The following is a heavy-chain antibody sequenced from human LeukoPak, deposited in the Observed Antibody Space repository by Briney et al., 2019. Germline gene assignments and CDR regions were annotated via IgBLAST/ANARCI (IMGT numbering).Heavy chain of an antibody. J-gene: IGHJ6*02. CDR3: ARDSVARYSSSWTYYYYYGMDV. V-gene: IGHV1-46*01. D-gene: IGHD6-13*01. CDR1: GNTFSRYY. Sequence: ASVKVSCKASGNTFSRYYFHWVRQAPGQGLDWMGIITPTTGGANYAQKFQGRVAMTRDTSTSTVYMELSSLTSGDTAVYYCARDSVARYSSSWTYYYYYGMDVWGQGTTVTVSS. CDR2: ITPTTGGA.